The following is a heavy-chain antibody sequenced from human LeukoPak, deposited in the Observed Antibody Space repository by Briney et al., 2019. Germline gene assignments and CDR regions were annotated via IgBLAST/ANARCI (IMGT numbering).Heavy chain of an antibody. Sequence: KPSETLSLTCTVSGASISSYYWSWIRQRQAQGLECIGYSYYSGSTNYNPSLTSRVTISVDTSKNQFSLKLSSVTAADTAVYYCARVGVVVPAGMSPDYYYGMDVWGQGTTVTVSS. V-gene: IGHV4-59*01. D-gene: IGHD2-2*01. CDR3: ARVGVVVPAGMSPDYYYGMDV. J-gene: IGHJ6*02. CDR2: SYYSGST. CDR1: GASISSYY.